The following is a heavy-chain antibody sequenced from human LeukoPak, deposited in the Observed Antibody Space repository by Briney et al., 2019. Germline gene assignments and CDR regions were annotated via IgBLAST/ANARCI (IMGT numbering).Heavy chain of an antibody. CDR1: GGSISSYY. D-gene: IGHD2-2*01. J-gene: IGHJ4*02. V-gene: IGHV4-59*01. CDR3: ARASSDSSPGY. Sequence: PSETLSLTCTVSGGSISSYYWSWIRQPPGKGLEGIGYIYYSGSTNYNPSLKSRVTISVDTSKNQFSLKLSSVTAADTAVYYCARASSDSSPGYWGQGTLVTVSS. CDR2: IYYSGST.